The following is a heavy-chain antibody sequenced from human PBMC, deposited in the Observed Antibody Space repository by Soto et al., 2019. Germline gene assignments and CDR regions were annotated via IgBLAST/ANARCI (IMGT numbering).Heavy chain of an antibody. Sequence: EVQLVESGGGLVKPGGSLRLSCAASGFTFRRFTMNWVRQAPGKGLEWVSTISSNSAYIYYTDALRGRFTISRDNAKNSLHLQMNSLRAEDPAVYYCTRDASRDSSARGWFDPWGPGTLVTVSS. V-gene: IGHV3-21*02. CDR2: ISSNSAYI. CDR1: GFTFRRFT. D-gene: IGHD6-13*01. CDR3: TRDASRDSSARGWFDP. J-gene: IGHJ5*02.